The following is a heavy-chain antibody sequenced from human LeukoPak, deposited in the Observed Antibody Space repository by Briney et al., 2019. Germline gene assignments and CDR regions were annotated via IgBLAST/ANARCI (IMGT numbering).Heavy chain of an antibody. Sequence: GGSLRLSCAASGFTFGNFWMTWVRQAPGKGLEWVANIKHDGSEKYYVDSVKGRFTISRDNAKKSLYLQMNRLRADDTAVYHCARVRSAAAGPLDYWGQGTLVTVSS. D-gene: IGHD6-13*01. J-gene: IGHJ4*02. V-gene: IGHV3-7*01. CDR2: IKHDGSEK. CDR3: ARVRSAAAGPLDY. CDR1: GFTFGNFW.